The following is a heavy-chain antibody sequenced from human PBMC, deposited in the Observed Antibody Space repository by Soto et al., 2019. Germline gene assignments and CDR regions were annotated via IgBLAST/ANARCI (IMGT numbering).Heavy chain of an antibody. CDR2: IYYSGST. Sequence: PSETLSLTCTVSGGSISSGDYYWSWIRQPPGKGLEWIGYIYYSGSTYYNPSLKSRVTISVDTSKNQFSLKLSSVTAADTAVYYWARATLDGYDSSDNWFDPWGQGTLVTVSS. D-gene: IGHD3-22*01. V-gene: IGHV4-30-4*01. J-gene: IGHJ5*02. CDR1: GGSISSGDYY. CDR3: ARATLDGYDSSDNWFDP.